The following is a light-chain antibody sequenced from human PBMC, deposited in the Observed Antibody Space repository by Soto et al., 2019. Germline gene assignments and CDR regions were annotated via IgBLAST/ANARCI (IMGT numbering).Light chain of an antibody. CDR1: TSDVGSYKL. CDR2: EDN. V-gene: IGLV2-23*01. J-gene: IGLJ1*01. CDR3: CSYGGRTTYV. Sequence: QSVLTQPASVSGSPGQSITISCTGSTSDVGSYKLVSWYQHHPGKAPKLLINEDNKRPSGVSTRFPGSKSANTASLTISGLQAEDEADYYCCSYGGRTTYVFGPGTKVTVL.